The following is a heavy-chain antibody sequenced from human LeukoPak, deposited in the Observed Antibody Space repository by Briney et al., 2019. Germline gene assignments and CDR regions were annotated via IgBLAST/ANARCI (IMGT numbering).Heavy chain of an antibody. Sequence: ASVKVSCKASGYTFTSYGISWVRQAPAQGLEWMGWISAYKGNTNYAQKLQGRVTMTTDTSTSTAYMELRSLRSDDTAVYYCARDTEGYGSGGSCSGFVGFAFDIWGQGTMVTVSS. J-gene: IGHJ3*02. CDR1: GYTFTSYG. D-gene: IGHD2-15*01. CDR3: ARDTEGYGSGGSCSGFVGFAFDI. V-gene: IGHV1-18*01. CDR2: ISAYKGNT.